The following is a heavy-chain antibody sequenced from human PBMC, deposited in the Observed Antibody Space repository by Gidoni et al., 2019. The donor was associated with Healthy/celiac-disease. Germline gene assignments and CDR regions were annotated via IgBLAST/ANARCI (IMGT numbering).Heavy chain of an antibody. CDR3: ARGINGIYYDSSGYLN. Sequence: QVQLQQWGAGLLKPSETLSLTCAVYGWSFSGYYWSWIRQPPGKGLEWIGEINHSGSTNYNPSLKSRVTISVDTSKNQFSLKLSSVTAADTAVYYCARGINGIYYDSSGYLNWGQGTLVTVSS. V-gene: IGHV4-34*01. CDR2: INHSGST. CDR1: GWSFSGYY. J-gene: IGHJ4*02. D-gene: IGHD3-22*01.